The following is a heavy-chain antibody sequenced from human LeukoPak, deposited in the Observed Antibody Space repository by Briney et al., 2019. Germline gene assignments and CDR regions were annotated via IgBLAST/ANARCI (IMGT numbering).Heavy chain of an antibody. CDR1: GYTFTGYY. CDR2: INPNSGGT. D-gene: IGHD2-15*01. CDR3: ARAYCSGGSCPYGMDV. J-gene: IGHJ6*02. V-gene: IGHV1-2*02. Sequence: GASVKVSFKASGYTFTGYYMHWVRQAPGQGLEWMGWINPNSGGTNYAQKFQGRVTMTRDTSISTAYMELSRLRSDDTAVYYCARAYCSGGSCPYGMDVWGQGTTVTVSS.